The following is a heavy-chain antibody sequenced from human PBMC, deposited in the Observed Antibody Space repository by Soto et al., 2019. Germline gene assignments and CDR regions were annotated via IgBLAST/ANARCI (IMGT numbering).Heavy chain of an antibody. J-gene: IGHJ5*02. Sequence: QVQLQESGPGLVRPSETLSLMCSVSGVSISRGGHHWSWIRRHPDKGLECIGNIYYTGTTSYNPSLKGRATLSVDTSRDQFSLQMTSVTAADTAIYYCARQGCGNDCFGEYSLDPWGQGILVSVSP. D-gene: IGHD2-21*02. CDR3: ARQGCGNDCFGEYSLDP. V-gene: IGHV4-31*03. CDR2: IYYTGTT. CDR1: GVSISRGGHH.